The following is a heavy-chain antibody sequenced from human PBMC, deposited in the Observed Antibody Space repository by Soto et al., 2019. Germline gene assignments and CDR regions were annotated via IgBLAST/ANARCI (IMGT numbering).Heavy chain of an antibody. CDR1: GDSISSGNYY. J-gene: IGHJ6*02. CDR3: ARDRGFGMDV. CDR2: MYNTGRT. V-gene: IGHV4-31*03. Sequence: QVQLQESGPGLVKPSQTLSLTCTVSGDSISSGNYYWNWIRQHPGKGLEWIGNMYNTGRTFYNPSLLCRITISEDTSKNQFSLNLISVTDADTAVYYCARDRGFGMDVWGQGTTVTVSS.